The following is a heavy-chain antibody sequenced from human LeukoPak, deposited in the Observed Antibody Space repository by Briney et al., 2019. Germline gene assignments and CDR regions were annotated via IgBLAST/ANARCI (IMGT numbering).Heavy chain of an antibody. V-gene: IGHV3-15*01. CDR2: TKSKTDGATT. Sequence: GGSLTLSCAASGHSFSNAWMSWVRQAPGKGLEWVGRTKSKTDGATTDYAAPVKGRFTISTDDSQNTLYLQMNSLKTEDTAVYYCTTFESWGQGTLVTVSS. CDR3: TTFES. CDR1: GHSFSNAW. J-gene: IGHJ4*02.